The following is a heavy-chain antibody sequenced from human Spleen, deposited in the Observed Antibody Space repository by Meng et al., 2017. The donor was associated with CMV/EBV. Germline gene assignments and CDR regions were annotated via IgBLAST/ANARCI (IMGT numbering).Heavy chain of an antibody. J-gene: IGHJ4*02. CDR2: IYWDDDK. D-gene: IGHD6-6*01. V-gene: IGHV2-5*02. CDR1: GFSLSTSGVG. CDR3: ALALYSSSIDY. Sequence: IPFKDYGPTPVKSTQTLALTCSFSGFSLSTSGVGVGWIRQPPVKALEWLALIYWDDDKRYSPSLKSRLTITKDTSKNQVVLTMTNMDPVDTATYYCALALYSSSIDYWGQGTLVTVSS.